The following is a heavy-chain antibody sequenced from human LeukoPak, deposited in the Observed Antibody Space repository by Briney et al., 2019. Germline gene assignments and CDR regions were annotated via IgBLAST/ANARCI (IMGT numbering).Heavy chain of an antibody. D-gene: IGHD4-17*01. Sequence: ASVKVSCKVSGYTLTELSMHWVRQAPGKGLEWMGGFDPEDGETIYAQKCQGRVTMTEATSTDTAYMELSSLRSEDTAVYYCATDRLSSFYGDYVWEDYWGQGTLVTVSS. CDR2: FDPEDGET. CDR1: GYTLTELS. J-gene: IGHJ4*02. CDR3: ATDRLSSFYGDYVWEDY. V-gene: IGHV1-24*01.